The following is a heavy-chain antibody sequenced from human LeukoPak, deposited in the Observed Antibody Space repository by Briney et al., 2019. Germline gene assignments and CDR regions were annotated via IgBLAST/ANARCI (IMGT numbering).Heavy chain of an antibody. CDR1: GFTFSSYA. V-gene: IGHV3-23*01. CDR2: ISGSGGST. J-gene: IGHJ4*02. Sequence: GGSLRLSCAASGFTFSSYAMSWVRQAPGKGLEWVSAISGSGGSTYYADSVKRRFTISRDNSMSTLYLQMNSLRAEDRGVYYCVKRGYSGYDWHVSGFGYFDYWGQGTLVTVSS. CDR3: VKRGYSGYDWHVSGFGYFDY. D-gene: IGHD5-12*01.